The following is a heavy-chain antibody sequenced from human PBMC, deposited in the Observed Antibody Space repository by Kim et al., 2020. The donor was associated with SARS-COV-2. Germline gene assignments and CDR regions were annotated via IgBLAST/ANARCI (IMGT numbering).Heavy chain of an antibody. Sequence: YAESVKGRFTISRDKSKNTRFLQMNSLRADDTAIYYCARDIFTGTPQFDPRGQGTRVIVSS. D-gene: IGHD2-21*01. V-gene: IGHV3-23*01. J-gene: IGHJ5*02. CDR3: ARDIFTGTPQFDP.